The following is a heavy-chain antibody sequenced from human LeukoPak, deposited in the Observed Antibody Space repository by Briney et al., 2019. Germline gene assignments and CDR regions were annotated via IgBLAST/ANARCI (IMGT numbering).Heavy chain of an antibody. V-gene: IGHV3-7*01. J-gene: IGHJ4*02. CDR3: ATDSHGYFLY. CDR1: RFTFSSYW. CDR2: INQDGGEK. D-gene: IGHD4-17*01. Sequence: GGSLRLSCAASRFTFSSYWMTWVRQAPGKGLEWVANINQDGGEKYYVDSVKGRFTISRDNAKNSLYLQMNSLRAEDAAVYYCATDSHGYFLYWRQGPLVRLL.